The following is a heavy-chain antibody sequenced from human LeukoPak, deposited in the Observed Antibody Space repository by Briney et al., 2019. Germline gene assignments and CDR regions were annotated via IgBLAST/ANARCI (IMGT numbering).Heavy chain of an antibody. Sequence: ASVKVSCKASGGTFSSYTISWVRQAPGQGLEWMGGIIPILGIANYAQKFQGRVTITADKSTSTAYMELSSLRSEDTAVYNCAVGGQLLFNWFNPCGQGTLVTVSS. V-gene: IGHV1-69*10. CDR1: GGTFSSYT. CDR2: IIPILGIA. D-gene: IGHD2-2*01. CDR3: AVGGQLLFNWFNP. J-gene: IGHJ5*02.